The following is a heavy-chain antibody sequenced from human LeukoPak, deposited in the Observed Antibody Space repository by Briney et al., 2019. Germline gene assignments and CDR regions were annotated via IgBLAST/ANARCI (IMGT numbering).Heavy chain of an antibody. CDR1: GYTFTSYY. V-gene: IGHV1-46*01. CDR2: INPSGGST. CDR3: ARVGSTGYFDY. J-gene: IGHJ4*02. Sequence: ASVKVSFTASGYTFTSYYMHWVRQAPGQGLEWMGIINPSGGSTSYAQKFQGRVTMTRDTSTSTVYMELSSLRSEDTAVYYCARVGSTGYFDYWGQGTLVTVSS.